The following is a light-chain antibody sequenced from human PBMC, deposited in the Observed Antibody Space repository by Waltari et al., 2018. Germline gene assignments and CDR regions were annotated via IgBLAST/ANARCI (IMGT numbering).Light chain of an antibody. CDR2: RDS. CDR1: VLGKKF. CDR3: FTVDDNSLRL. V-gene: IGLV3-27*01. J-gene: IGLJ2*01. Sequence: SYELTQPSSVSVSPGQTARITCSGDVLGKKFIRWFQQKPGQAPVLLIFRDSERPQGIPERFSGSSSGTTVTLTISGAQVEDEADYYCFTVDDNSLRLFGGGTKLTVL.